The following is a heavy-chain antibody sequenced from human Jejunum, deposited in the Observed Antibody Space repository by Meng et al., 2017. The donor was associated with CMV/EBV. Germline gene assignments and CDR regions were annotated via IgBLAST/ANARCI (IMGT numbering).Heavy chain of an antibody. CDR3: VAIVGLTFDF. Sequence: SVSGGSVSGTSYYWSWIRQSPGKGLEWIGYVHYRGNTKYNPSLESRVSTSVDTSKNQFSLKLSSVTAADTAMYYCVAIVGLTFDFWGQGTRGTVSS. CDR2: VHYRGNT. V-gene: IGHV4-61*01. CDR1: GGSVSGTSYY. J-gene: IGHJ4*02. D-gene: IGHD1-26*01.